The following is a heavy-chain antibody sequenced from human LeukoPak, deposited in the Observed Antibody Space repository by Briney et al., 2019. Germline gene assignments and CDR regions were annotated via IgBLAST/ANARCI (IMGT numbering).Heavy chain of an antibody. D-gene: IGHD2-15*01. CDR2: IYPGDSDT. CDR1: GYSFTNNW. CDR3: ARHWEYCSGGSCYQAFDY. V-gene: IGHV5-51*01. J-gene: IGHJ4*02. Sequence: GESLKISCKGSGYSFTNNWIGWVRKMPGKGLEWMGIIYPGDSDTRYSPSFQGQVTISADKSISTAYLQWSSLKASDTAMYYCARHWEYCSGGSCYQAFDYWGQGTLVTVSS.